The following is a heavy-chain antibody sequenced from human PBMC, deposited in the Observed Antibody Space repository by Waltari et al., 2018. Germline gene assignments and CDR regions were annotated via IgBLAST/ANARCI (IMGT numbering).Heavy chain of an antibody. CDR3: ARDGSSAGVDY. D-gene: IGHD6-6*01. Sequence: QVQLQESGPGLVTPSQTLSLTCTVSGGSISSGSYYWSWSRQPAGKGLEWIGRIYTSGSTNYNPSLKIRVTISVDTSKNQFSLKLSSVTAADTAVYYCARDGSSAGVDYWGQGTLVTVSS. CDR1: GGSISSGSYY. CDR2: IYTSGST. J-gene: IGHJ4*02. V-gene: IGHV4-61*02.